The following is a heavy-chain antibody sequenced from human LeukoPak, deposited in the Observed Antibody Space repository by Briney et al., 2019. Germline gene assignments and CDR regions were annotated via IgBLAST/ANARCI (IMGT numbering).Heavy chain of an antibody. CDR2: ISSSGTTI. Sequence: PGGSLRLSCAASGFTFRTSGMNWVRQAPGKGLEWVSYISSSGTTISYAQSVKGRFTITRDNAQNSLTLHMNTLRADDTAVYYCARDYYGSGSYLYYYYYMDVWGKGTTVTVSS. CDR1: GFTFRTSG. CDR3: ARDYYGSGSYLYYYYYMDV. D-gene: IGHD3-10*01. J-gene: IGHJ6*03. V-gene: IGHV3-48*01.